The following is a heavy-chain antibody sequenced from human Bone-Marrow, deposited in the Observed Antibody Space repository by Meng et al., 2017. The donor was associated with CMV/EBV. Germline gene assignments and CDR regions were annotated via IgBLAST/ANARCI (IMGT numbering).Heavy chain of an antibody. J-gene: IGHJ4*02. CDR1: GFTFNTYG. CDR3: AKEIQLKPFDY. Sequence: GGSLRLSCAASGFTFNTYGMHWVRQAPGKGLEWVANIKQDGSEKHYADSVKGRFAVSRDNSENTMFLQMSSLRVDDTAVYYCAKEIQLKPFDYWGQGTLVTVSS. V-gene: IGHV3-30*02. CDR2: IKQDGSEK.